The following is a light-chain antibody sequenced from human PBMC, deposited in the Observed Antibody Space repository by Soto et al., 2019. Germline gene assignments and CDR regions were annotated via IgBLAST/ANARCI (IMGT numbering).Light chain of an antibody. CDR3: SSYTSGSTPVV. J-gene: IGLJ2*01. Sequence: QSVLTQPASVSGSPGQSITISCTGTSSDVGGYNYVSWYQQHPGKAPKLMIYEVSNRPSGVSNRFSGSKSGNTASLTISGLQAEDEAEYYCSSYTSGSTPVVFGGGTKLTVL. CDR1: SSDVGGYNY. V-gene: IGLV2-14*01. CDR2: EVS.